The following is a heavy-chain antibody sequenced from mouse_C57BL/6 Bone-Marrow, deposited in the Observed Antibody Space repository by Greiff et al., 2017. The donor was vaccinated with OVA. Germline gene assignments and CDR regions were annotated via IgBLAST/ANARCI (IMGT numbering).Heavy chain of an antibody. CDR3: ARRRLY. D-gene: IGHD2-13*01. V-gene: IGHV5-6*01. J-gene: IGHJ3*01. Sequence: EVQLVESGGDLVKPGGSLKLSCAASGFTFSSYGLSWVRQRPDQRLAWVATISRGGRYTNYTDSVKGRFTISRANAKHTLYLQRSSLKSEDTAMYDCARRRLYGGKGTLVTGSA. CDR2: ISRGGRYT. CDR1: GFTFSSYG.